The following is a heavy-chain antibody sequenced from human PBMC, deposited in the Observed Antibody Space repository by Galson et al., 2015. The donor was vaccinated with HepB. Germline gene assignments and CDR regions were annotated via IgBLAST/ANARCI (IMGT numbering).Heavy chain of an antibody. J-gene: IGHJ4*02. CDR2: IKQDGNEK. CDR1: GFTFSSYW. Sequence: SLRLSCAASGFTFSSYWMSWVRQAPGKGLEWVANIKQDGNEKYYVDSVKGRSTISRDNAKKSLYLQMNSLRAEDTAVYYCARRSGSYFEVTLGRFDYWGQGTLVTVSS. D-gene: IGHD1-26*01. V-gene: IGHV3-7*01. CDR3: ARRSGSYFEVTLGRFDY.